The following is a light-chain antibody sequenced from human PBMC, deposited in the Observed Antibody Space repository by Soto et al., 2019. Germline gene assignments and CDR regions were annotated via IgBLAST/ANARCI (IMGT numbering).Light chain of an antibody. V-gene: IGLV1-40*01. CDR1: STNIGAGYD. CDR2: GNG. J-gene: IGLJ3*02. CDR3: QSFDNRLTVSV. Sequence: QSVLTQPPSESGAPGQRVTIACTGTSTNIGAGYDVHWYQQVPGTAPKLLIYGNGNRPSGVPDRFSASKFGTSASLAIAGVQADDEADYYCQSFDNRLTVSVFGGGTKVTVL.